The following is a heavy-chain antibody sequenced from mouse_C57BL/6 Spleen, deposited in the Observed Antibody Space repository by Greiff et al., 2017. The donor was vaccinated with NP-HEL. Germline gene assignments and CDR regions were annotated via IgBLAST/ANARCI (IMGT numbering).Heavy chain of an antibody. CDR3: ARGEGGFDY. Sequence: EVKLVESGGGLVKPGGSLKLSCAASGFTFSSYAMSWVRQTPEKRLEWVATISDGGSYTYYPDNVKGRFTISRDNAKNNLYLQMSHLKSEDTAMYYCARGEGGFDYWGQGTTLTVSS. CDR1: GFTFSSYA. J-gene: IGHJ2*01. CDR2: ISDGGSYT. D-gene: IGHD1-1*02. V-gene: IGHV5-4*03.